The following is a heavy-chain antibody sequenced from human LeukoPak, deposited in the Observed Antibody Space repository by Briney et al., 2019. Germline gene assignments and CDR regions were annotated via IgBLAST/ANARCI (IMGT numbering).Heavy chain of an antibody. CDR3: ARDADYGGSPDALDI. D-gene: IGHD4-23*01. CDR2: IYSGGTT. V-gene: IGHV3-53*01. Sequence: PGGSLRLSCAASGFTVSGNHMSWVRQALGKGLNWVSIIYSGGTTYYADSVKGRFTISRDNSKNTLYLQMNSLRAEDTAVYYCARDADYGGSPDALDIWGRGTIVTVSS. CDR1: GFTVSGNH. J-gene: IGHJ3*02.